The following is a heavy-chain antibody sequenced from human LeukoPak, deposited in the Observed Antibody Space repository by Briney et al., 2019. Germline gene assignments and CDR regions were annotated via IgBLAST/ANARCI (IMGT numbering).Heavy chain of an antibody. J-gene: IGHJ4*02. Sequence: GAPVKVSCKSSGYTFTGYNMHWVRQAPGQGLEWMGWINPNSGGTNYAQKFQGRVTMTRDTSISTAYMELSRLRSDDTAVYFCATNTRDGDNFYFDYWGQGTLVTVSS. CDR1: GYTFTGYN. CDR3: ATNTRDGDNFYFDY. V-gene: IGHV1-2*02. D-gene: IGHD5-24*01. CDR2: INPNSGGT.